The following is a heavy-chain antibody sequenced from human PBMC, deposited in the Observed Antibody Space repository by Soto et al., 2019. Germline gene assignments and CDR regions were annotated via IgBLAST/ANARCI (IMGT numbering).Heavy chain of an antibody. CDR3: AKDEGYYDFWSGYFFDY. J-gene: IGHJ4*02. D-gene: IGHD3-3*01. V-gene: IGHV3-23*01. Sequence: EVQLLESGGGLVQPGGSLRLSCAASGFTFSSYAMSWVRQAPGKGLEWVSAISGSGGSTYYADSVKGRFTISRDNSKNTLYLQMNCLRAEDTAVYYCAKDEGYYDFWSGYFFDYWGQGTLVTGSS. CDR2: ISGSGGST. CDR1: GFTFSSYA.